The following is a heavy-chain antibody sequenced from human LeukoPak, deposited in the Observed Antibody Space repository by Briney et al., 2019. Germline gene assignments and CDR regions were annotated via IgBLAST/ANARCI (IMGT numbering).Heavy chain of an antibody. Sequence: SETLSLTCTVSGYSISSGYYWGWIRQSPGKGLEWIGNIYRRGSTHYNPSLKSRVTISMDTSKNQFSLKLSSVTAADTAVYYCARIRYYYGSGDAFDIWGQGTMVTVSS. V-gene: IGHV4-38-2*02. CDR2: IYRRGST. CDR3: ARIRYYYGSGDAFDI. CDR1: GYSISSGYY. D-gene: IGHD3-10*01. J-gene: IGHJ3*02.